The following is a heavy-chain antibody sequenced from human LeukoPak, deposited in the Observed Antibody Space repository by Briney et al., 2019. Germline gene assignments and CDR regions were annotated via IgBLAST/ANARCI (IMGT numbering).Heavy chain of an antibody. V-gene: IGHV3-7*01. CDR1: GFPFATYW. Sequence: GGSLRLSCEGSGFPFATYWMAWVRQAPGKGLEWVASIKHDGREEHYVDYIKGRFTISRDNGKNSVYLQMKNLRVEDTAMYYCSREFHPWGQGTLVIVSS. CDR2: IKHDGREE. J-gene: IGHJ5*02. CDR3: SREFHP.